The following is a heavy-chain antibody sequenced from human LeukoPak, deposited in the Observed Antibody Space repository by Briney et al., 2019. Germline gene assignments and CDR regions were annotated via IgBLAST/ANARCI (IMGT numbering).Heavy chain of an antibody. V-gene: IGHV3-66*01. Sequence: GSLRLSCSASGFTFSDYYMSWIRQAPGKGLEWVSGVGRSGKTYYTDSVKGRFTISRDNSKKMVWLQMNSLRAEDTAVYYCARDKDAWGQGTLVTVSS. CDR3: ARDKDA. CDR2: VGRSGKT. CDR1: GFTFSDYY. J-gene: IGHJ5*02.